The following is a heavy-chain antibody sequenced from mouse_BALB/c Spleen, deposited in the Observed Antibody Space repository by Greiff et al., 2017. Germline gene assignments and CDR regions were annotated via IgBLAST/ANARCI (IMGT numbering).Heavy chain of an antibody. CDR2: INPSSGYT. D-gene: IGHD2-1*01. CDR3: ARSYGNYDAMDY. Sequence: VKLVESAAELARPGASVKMSCKASGYTFTSYTMHWVKQRPGQGLEWIGYINPSSGYTEYNQKFKDKTTLTADKSSSTAYMQLISLTSEDSAVDYCARSYGNYDAMDYWGQGTSVTVSS. J-gene: IGHJ4*01. V-gene: IGHV1-4*02. CDR1: GYTFTSYT.